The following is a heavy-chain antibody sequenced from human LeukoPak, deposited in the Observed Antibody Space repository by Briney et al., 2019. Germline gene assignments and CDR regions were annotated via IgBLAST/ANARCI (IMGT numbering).Heavy chain of an antibody. Sequence: GGSLRLSCAASGLTFSSYGIHWVRQAPGKGLEWVAVISNDGSDKSYADSVKGRFTISRDNSKNTLYLQMNSLRAEDTAVYFCAKGTVIVGYYFDSWGQGTLVTVSS. D-gene: IGHD3-22*01. CDR2: ISNDGSDK. CDR3: AKGTVIVGYYFDS. CDR1: GLTFSSYG. J-gene: IGHJ4*02. V-gene: IGHV3-30*18.